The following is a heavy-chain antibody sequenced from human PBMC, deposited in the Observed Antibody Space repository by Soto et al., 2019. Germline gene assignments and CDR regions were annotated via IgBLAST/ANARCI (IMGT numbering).Heavy chain of an antibody. V-gene: IGHV3-30-3*01. J-gene: IGHJ6*02. CDR3: AREDDYGYRYINYGLDV. CDR2: ISFDGTKK. CDR1: GFTFNIYA. Sequence: GGSLRLSCAASGFTFNIYALHWVRQAPGKGLEWVAVISFDGTKKYYSDSVKGRFTISRENLKNTLYLQMNNLRVEDAALYFCAREDDYGYRYINYGLDVWGQGTTVTVSS. D-gene: IGHD4-17*01.